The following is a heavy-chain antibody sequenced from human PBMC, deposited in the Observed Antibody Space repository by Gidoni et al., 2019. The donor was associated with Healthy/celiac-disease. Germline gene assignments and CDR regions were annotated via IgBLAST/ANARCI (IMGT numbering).Heavy chain of an antibody. CDR2: ISSSSSYI. J-gene: IGHJ6*02. V-gene: IGHV3-21*01. CDR1: GFTFSSYS. D-gene: IGHD3-10*01. CDR3: ARDPSTSRFGELFPYYYYGMDV. Sequence: GFTFSSYSMNWVRQAPGKGLEWVSSISSSSSYIYYADSVKGRFTIYRDNAKNSLYLKMNSLRAEDTAVYYCARDPSTSRFGELFPYYYYGMDVWGQGTTVTVSS.